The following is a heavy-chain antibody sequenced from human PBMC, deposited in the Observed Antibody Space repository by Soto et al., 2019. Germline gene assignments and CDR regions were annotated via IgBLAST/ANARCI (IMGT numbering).Heavy chain of an antibody. D-gene: IGHD2-15*01. CDR2: INAGSGGT. J-gene: IGHJ4*02. Sequence: EASVKVSCKTSEYTFTTYTMHWVRQAPGQGLEWMGWINAGSGGTRYSQKFQDRVIITRDTSASIAYMEVNSLRAEDTAVYYCARDRPDMDYWGQGTLVTVSS. CDR1: EYTFTTYT. V-gene: IGHV1-3*01. CDR3: ARDRPDMDY.